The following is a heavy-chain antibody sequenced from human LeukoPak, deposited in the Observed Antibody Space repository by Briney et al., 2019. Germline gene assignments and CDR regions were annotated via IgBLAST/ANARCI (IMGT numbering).Heavy chain of an antibody. V-gene: IGHV1-2*02. CDR2: INPNSGGT. CDR1: GYTFTSYY. J-gene: IGHJ4*02. Sequence: ASVKVSCKASGYTFTSYYMHWVRQAPGQGLEWMGWINPNSGGTNYAQKFQGRVTMTRDTSISTAYMELSRLRSDDTAVYYCARDPGDYYDFWSGRTENYFDYWGQGTLVTVSS. D-gene: IGHD3-3*01. CDR3: ARDPGDYYDFWSGRTENYFDY.